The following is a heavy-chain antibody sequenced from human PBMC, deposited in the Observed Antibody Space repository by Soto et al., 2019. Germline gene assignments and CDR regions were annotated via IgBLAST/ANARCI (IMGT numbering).Heavy chain of an antibody. Sequence: QPGGSLRLSCAASGFTFSSYAMSWVRQAPGKGLEWVSAISGSGGSTYYADSVKGRFTISRDNSKNTLYLQMNSLRAEDTAVYYCAKEIRLSERTYYDFWSGYYTGGHYGMDVWGQGTTVTVSS. CDR3: AKEIRLSERTYYDFWSGYYTGGHYGMDV. J-gene: IGHJ6*02. D-gene: IGHD3-3*01. CDR2: ISGSGGST. CDR1: GFTFSSYA. V-gene: IGHV3-23*01.